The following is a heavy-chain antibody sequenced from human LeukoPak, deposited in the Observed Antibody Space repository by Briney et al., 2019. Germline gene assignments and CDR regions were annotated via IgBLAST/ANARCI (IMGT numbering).Heavy chain of an antibody. J-gene: IGHJ4*02. Sequence: ASVKVSCKASGYTFTSYGISWVRQAPGQGLEWMGWISAYNGNTNYAQKFQGRVTITRNTSISTAYMELSSLRSEDTAVYYCARGSYPPTDWGQGTLVTVSS. CDR1: GYTFTSYG. D-gene: IGHD2-2*02. CDR2: ISAYNGNT. V-gene: IGHV1-18*01. CDR3: ARGSYPPTD.